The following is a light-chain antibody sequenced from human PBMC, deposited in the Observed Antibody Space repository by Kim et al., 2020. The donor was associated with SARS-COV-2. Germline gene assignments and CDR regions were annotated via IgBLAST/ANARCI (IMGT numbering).Light chain of an antibody. CDR2: EVS. V-gene: IGLV2-8*01. CDR1: SVGAYKY. J-gene: IGLJ2*01. Sequence: QSALTQPPSASGSPGQSVTISCTGTSVGAYKYVSWYQQHPGKAPKVIIYEVSKRPSGVPDRFSGSKSGNTASLTVSGLQAEDEGDYHCSSYAGSNSVVFGGGTQLTVL. CDR3: SSYAGSNSVV.